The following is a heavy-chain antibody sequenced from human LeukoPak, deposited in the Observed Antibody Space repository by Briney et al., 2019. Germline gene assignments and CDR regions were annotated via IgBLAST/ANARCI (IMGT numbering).Heavy chain of an antibody. CDR1: RFTFTNYS. J-gene: IGHJ6*03. CDR3: ARDSAGYMDV. Sequence: GGSLRLSCAASRFTFTNYSMNWVRQAPGKGLEWVSSISSLSNYIYYADSVKGRFTISRDNAKNSLYLQMNSLRAEDTAVYYCARDSAGYMDVWGKGTTVTISS. CDR2: ISSLSNYI. V-gene: IGHV3-21*01.